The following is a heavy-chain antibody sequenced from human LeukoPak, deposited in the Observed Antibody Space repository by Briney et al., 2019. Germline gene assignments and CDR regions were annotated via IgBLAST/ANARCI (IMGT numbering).Heavy chain of an antibody. CDR3: ARRGRGLPRHNWFDP. CDR1: GYTFTGYY. Sequence: ASVKVSCKASGYTFTGYYMHWVRQAPGQGLEWMGWINPNSGGTNYAQKFQGRVTMTRDTSISTAYLQWSSLKASDTAMYYCARRGRGLPRHNWFDPWGQGTLVTVSS. J-gene: IGHJ5*02. D-gene: IGHD2-21*01. V-gene: IGHV1-2*02. CDR2: INPNSGGT.